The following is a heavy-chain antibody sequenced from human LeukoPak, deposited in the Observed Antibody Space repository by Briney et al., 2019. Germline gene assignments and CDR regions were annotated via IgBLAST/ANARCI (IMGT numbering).Heavy chain of an antibody. CDR3: ARDRSEGFDY. Sequence: PGGSLRLSCAASGFTFSSYSMNWVRQAPGKGLEWVSSISSSSSYIYYADSVKGRFTISRDNAKNTLYLQMNSLRAEDTAVYYCARDRSEGFDYWGQGTLVTVSS. CDR2: ISSSSSYI. CDR1: GFTFSSYS. J-gene: IGHJ4*02. D-gene: IGHD6-25*01. V-gene: IGHV3-21*01.